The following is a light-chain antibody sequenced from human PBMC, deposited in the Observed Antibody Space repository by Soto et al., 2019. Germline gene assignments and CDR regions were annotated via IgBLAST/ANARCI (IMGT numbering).Light chain of an antibody. V-gene: IGKV1-39*01. Sequence: DIQMTQSPSALSASVGDRVTITCRASQTISTYLNWYQQKPGKAPKLLIYAASTLQRGVQSRFSGSGSGTEFTLTISSRQPEDFATYYCQQSLGIPYTFGQGTRLEIK. J-gene: IGKJ2*01. CDR3: QQSLGIPYT. CDR2: AAS. CDR1: QTISTY.